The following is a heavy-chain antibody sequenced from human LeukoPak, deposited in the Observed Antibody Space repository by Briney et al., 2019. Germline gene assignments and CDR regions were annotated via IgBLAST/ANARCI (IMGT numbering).Heavy chain of an antibody. Sequence: GGSLRLSCAAPGVTFTSFAMCWVGQAPGKGLEWVSGISGSGGSTYYADSVKGRFTISRDNSKRTLYLQINSLRAEDTAGYNFAKEPGNSGYDYGDYWGQGTLVTVSS. D-gene: IGHD5-12*01. CDR3: AKEPGNSGYDYGDY. J-gene: IGHJ4*02. V-gene: IGHV3-23*01. CDR2: ISGSGGST. CDR1: GVTFTSFA.